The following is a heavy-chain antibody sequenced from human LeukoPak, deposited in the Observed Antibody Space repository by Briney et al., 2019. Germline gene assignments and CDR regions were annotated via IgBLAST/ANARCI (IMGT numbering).Heavy chain of an antibody. CDR3: VGSRFLEWLFDY. D-gene: IGHD3-3*01. CDR1: GGSISSYY. CDR2: IYYSGST. V-gene: IGHV4-59*01. J-gene: IGHJ4*02. Sequence: SETLSLTCTVSGGSISSYYWSWIRQPPGKGLEWIGYIYYSGSTNYNPSLKSRATISVDTSKNQFSLKLSSVTAADTAVYYCVGSRFLEWLFDYWGQGTLVTVSS.